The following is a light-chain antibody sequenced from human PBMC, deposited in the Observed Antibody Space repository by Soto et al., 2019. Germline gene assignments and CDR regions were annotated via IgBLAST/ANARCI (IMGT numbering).Light chain of an antibody. V-gene: IGKV3-11*01. CDR1: QSVSTF. CDR2: DAT. J-gene: IGKJ2*01. CDR3: QQRSGGPPGYT. Sequence: EIVLTQSPATLSLSPGERATLSCRASQSVSTFLAWYQHTPGQAPRLLIYDATNRATGIPARVSASGSGTDFPRTISSREPEDCAVYYCQQRSGGPPGYTFGQGTKLEI.